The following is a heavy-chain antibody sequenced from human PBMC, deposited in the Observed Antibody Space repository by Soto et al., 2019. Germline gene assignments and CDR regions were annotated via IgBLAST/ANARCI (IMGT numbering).Heavy chain of an antibody. CDR3: ARGGVVPAATYYFDY. D-gene: IGHD2-2*01. CDR1: GSSISGYY. Sequence: PSETLSLTCTFSGSSISGYYCSWIRQPPGKGLEWIGEIKHSGSTNYNPSLKSRVTISVDTSKNQFSLKLSSVTAADTAVYYCARGGVVPAATYYFDYLGQGNLVTVSS. J-gene: IGHJ4*02. V-gene: IGHV4-34*01. CDR2: IKHSGST.